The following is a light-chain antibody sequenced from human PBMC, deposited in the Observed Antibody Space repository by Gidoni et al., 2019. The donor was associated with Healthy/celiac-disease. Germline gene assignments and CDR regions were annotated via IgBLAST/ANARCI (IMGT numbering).Light chain of an antibody. J-gene: IGKJ2*03. CDR3: QQSYSTPS. V-gene: IGKV1-39*01. CDR2: AAS. Sequence: DIKMTQSPSSLSASVGDRVTITCRASQSISSYLNWYQHKPGKAPKLLIYAASSLQSGVPSRFSGSGSGTDFTLAISSLQPEDFATYYCQQSYSTPSFGQGTKLEIK. CDR1: QSISSY.